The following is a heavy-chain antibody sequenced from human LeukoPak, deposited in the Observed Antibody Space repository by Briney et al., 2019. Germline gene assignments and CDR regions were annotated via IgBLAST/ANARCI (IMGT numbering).Heavy chain of an antibody. CDR2: FDPEDGET. Sequence: ASVKVSCKVSGYTLTELSMHWVRQAPGKGLEWMGGFDPEDGETIYAQKFQGRVTMTEDTSTDTAYMELSSLRSEDTAVYYCATSTVTTVFFDYWGQGTLVTVSS. D-gene: IGHD4-17*01. CDR3: ATSTVTTVFFDY. CDR1: GYTLTELS. V-gene: IGHV1-24*01. J-gene: IGHJ4*02.